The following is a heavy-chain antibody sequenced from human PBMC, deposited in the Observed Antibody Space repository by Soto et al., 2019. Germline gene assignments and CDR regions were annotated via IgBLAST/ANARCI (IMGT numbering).Heavy chain of an antibody. CDR3: TRDLIVGHDVY. Sequence: QVQLVESGGGVVQPGRSLRLSCAASGFICRNFAMHWVRQAPGKGLEWLAVITLDGRDKYYADSVKGRFIISRDTSKNTLYLQLNRLRIDDTAVYVFTRDLIVGHDVYWGQGTLVTGSS. CDR2: ITLDGRDK. J-gene: IGHJ4*02. D-gene: IGHD1-26*01. V-gene: IGHV3-30*04. CDR1: GFICRNFA.